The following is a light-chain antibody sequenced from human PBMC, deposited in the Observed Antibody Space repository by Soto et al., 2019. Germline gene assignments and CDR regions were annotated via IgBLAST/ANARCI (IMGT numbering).Light chain of an antibody. CDR1: TGAVTSGYY. CDR2: STS. CDR3: LLDYGGAVV. J-gene: IGLJ2*01. Sequence: QSVVTQEPSLTVSPGGTVTLTCASSTGAVTSGYYPNWFQQKPGQAPRALIYSTSNKHPWTPARFSGSLLGGKAALTLSGVQPEDEAEYYCLLDYGGAVVFGGGTKVTVL. V-gene: IGLV7-43*01.